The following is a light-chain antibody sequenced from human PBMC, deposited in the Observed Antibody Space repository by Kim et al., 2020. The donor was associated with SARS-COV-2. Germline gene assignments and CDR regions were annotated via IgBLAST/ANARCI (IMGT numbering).Light chain of an antibody. CDR3: AAWDDSLSGPRV. CDR1: SSNIGSNY. Sequence: QGVPISCSGSSSNIGSNYVYWYQQLPGTAPKLLIYRNNQRPSGVPDRFSGSKSGTSASLAIIGLRSEDEADYYCAAWDDSLSGPRVFGGGTKLTVL. J-gene: IGLJ3*02. V-gene: IGLV1-47*01. CDR2: RNN.